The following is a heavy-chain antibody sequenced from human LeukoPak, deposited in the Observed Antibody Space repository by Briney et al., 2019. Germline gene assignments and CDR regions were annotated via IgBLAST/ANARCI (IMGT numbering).Heavy chain of an antibody. J-gene: IGHJ4*02. V-gene: IGHV3-30*18. D-gene: IGHD1-7*01. CDR1: GFTFSSYG. CDR3: AKYHAGDWHYLDY. Sequence: GRSLRLSCAASGFTFSSYGMHWVRQAPGKGLEWVAVISYDGSNKYYADSVKGRFTISRDNSKNTLYLQMSSLRAEDTAIYYCAKYHAGDWHYLDYWGQGSLVTVSS. CDR2: ISYDGSNK.